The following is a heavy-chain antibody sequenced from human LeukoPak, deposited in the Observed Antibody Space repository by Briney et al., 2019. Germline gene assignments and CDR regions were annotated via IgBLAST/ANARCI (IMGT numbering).Heavy chain of an antibody. J-gene: IGHJ6*03. CDR3: ARDAAARRYYYYYYMDV. D-gene: IGHD6-13*01. CDR2: IYTSGST. V-gene: IGHV4-61*02. Sequence: SQTLSLTCAVSGGSISSGSYYWRWIRQPAGKGLEWIGRIYTSGSTNYNPSLKSRVTISVDTSKNQFSLKLSSVTAADTAVYYCARDAAARRYYYYYYMDVWGKGTTVTVSS. CDR1: GGSISSGSYY.